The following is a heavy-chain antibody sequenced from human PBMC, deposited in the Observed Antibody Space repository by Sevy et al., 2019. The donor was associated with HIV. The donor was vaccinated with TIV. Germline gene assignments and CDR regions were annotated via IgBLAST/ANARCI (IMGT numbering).Heavy chain of an antibody. Sequence: GGSLRLSCAASGFSVSSYYMSWVRQAPGKGLEWVSLIYDVSSTYFADSVRGRFTISRDSSKNTLYLQMNSLRADDTAVYYCAKESGYSTSPAAFDIWGQGTMVTVS. CDR1: GFSVSSYY. D-gene: IGHD6-6*01. V-gene: IGHV3-53*01. J-gene: IGHJ3*02. CDR2: IYDVSST. CDR3: AKESGYSTSPAAFDI.